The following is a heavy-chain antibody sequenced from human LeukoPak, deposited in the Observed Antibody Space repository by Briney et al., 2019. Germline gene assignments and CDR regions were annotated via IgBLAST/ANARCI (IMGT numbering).Heavy chain of an antibody. CDR3: ARDVGEYCSSTSCYASDK. D-gene: IGHD2-2*01. CDR1: GYTFTSYG. CDR2: ISAYNGNT. V-gene: IGHV1-18*01. Sequence: ASVKVSCKASGYTFTSYGISWVRQAPGQGLEWMGWISAYNGNTNYAQKLQGRVTMTRDTSISTAYMELSRLTSDDTAVYYCARDVGEYCSSTSCYASDKWGQGTLVTASS. J-gene: IGHJ4*02.